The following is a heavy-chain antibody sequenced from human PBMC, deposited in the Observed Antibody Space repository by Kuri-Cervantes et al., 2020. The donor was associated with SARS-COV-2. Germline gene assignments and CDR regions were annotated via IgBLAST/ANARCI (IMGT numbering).Heavy chain of an antibody. D-gene: IGHD4-17*01. Sequence: GESLKISCAASGFTFSSRAMTWVRQAPGKGLEWVSGISDGGGVTYYADSVKGRFTISRDNSKNTLYLQMNSLRVEDTAVYYCARGRYGLDYWGQGTLVNVSS. CDR2: ISDGGGVT. CDR1: GFTFSSRA. J-gene: IGHJ4*02. V-gene: IGHV3-23*01. CDR3: ARGRYGLDY.